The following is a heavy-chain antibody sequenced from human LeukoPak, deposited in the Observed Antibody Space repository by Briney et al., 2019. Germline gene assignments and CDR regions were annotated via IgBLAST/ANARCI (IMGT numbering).Heavy chain of an antibody. CDR3: AKNTYSSGSYYPVDY. CDR1: GFSFSNSG. D-gene: IGHD3-10*01. J-gene: IGHJ4*02. V-gene: IGHV3-30*02. Sequence: GGSLRLSCAASGFSFSNSGMHWVRQAPGKGLEWVAFIRYDGSNKYYADSVKGRFTISRDNSENTLYLHMNSLRAEDTAVYYCAKNTYSSGSYYPVDYWGQGTLVTVSS. CDR2: IRYDGSNK.